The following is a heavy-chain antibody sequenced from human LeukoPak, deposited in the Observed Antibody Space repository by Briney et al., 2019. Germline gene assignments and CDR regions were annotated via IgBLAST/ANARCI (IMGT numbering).Heavy chain of an antibody. D-gene: IGHD5-24*01. V-gene: IGHV3-9*01. Sequence: GRSLRLSCAASGFTFDDYAMHWIRQAPGKGLEWVSGISWSSGSTAYADSVKGRFTISRDNAKNTLYLQMNSLRAEDTAVYYCARWATTLNPFDYWGQGTLVTVSS. CDR3: ARWATTLNPFDY. J-gene: IGHJ4*02. CDR1: GFTFDDYA. CDR2: ISWSSGST.